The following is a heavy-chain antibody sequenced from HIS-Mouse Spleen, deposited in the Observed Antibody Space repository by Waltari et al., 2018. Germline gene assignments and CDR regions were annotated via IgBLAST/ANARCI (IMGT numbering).Heavy chain of an antibody. V-gene: IGHV3-15*01. CDR3: TTLPGLGGGDY. J-gene: IGHJ4*02. Sequence: EVQLVESGGGLVKPGGSLRLSCAASGFTFSNALMSWVRQAPGKGLEWVGRIKSKTDGGTTDYAAPVKGRFTISRDDSKNTLYLQMNSLKTEDTAVYYCTTLPGLGGGDYWGQGTLVTVSS. CDR1: GFTFSNAL. CDR2: IKSKTDGGTT. D-gene: IGHD2-15*01.